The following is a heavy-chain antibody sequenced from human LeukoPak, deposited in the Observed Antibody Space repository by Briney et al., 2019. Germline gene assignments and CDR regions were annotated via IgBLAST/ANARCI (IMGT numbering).Heavy chain of an antibody. CDR3: ARQRISGDSLSYFED. Sequence: SETLSLTCTVSGGSISSYYWSWIRQPPGKGLEWIGNIYDSGSTNYNPSLKSRVTISVDTSKNQCSLKLSSVTAADTAVYYCARQRISGDSLSYFEDWGQGTLVNVSS. D-gene: IGHD2-21*01. J-gene: IGHJ4*02. V-gene: IGHV4-59*01. CDR2: IYDSGST. CDR1: GGSISSYY.